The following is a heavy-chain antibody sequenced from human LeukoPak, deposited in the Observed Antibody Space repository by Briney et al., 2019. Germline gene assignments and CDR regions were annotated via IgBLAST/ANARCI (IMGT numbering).Heavy chain of an antibody. CDR1: GFTFSDYY. J-gene: IGHJ4*02. Sequence: PGGSLRLSCAASGFTFSDYYRSWIRQAPGKGLEWVSYSSRSGSTKYYADSVKGRFTISSDNAKNSLYLQMNILRAEDTAVYYCARDHSYRGYAWGDFWGQGTLVTVSS. D-gene: IGHD5-12*01. CDR2: SSRSGSTK. V-gene: IGHV3-11*01. CDR3: ARDHSYRGYAWGDF.